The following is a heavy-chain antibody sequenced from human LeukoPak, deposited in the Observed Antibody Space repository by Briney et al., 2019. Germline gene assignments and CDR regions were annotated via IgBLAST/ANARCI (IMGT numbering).Heavy chain of an antibody. D-gene: IGHD3-22*01. V-gene: IGHV3-33*01. J-gene: IGHJ4*02. Sequence: GGSLRLSCAASGFTFSSYGMHWVRQAPGKGLEWVAVIWYDGRNKYYADSVKGRFTISRDNSKNTLYLQMNSLRAEDTAVYYCARAISGGYSSMFDYWGQGTLVTVSS. CDR1: GFTFSSYG. CDR3: ARAISGGYSSMFDY. CDR2: IWYDGRNK.